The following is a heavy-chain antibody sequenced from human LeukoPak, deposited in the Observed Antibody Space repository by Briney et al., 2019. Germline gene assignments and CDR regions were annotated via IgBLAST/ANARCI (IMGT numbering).Heavy chain of an antibody. V-gene: IGHV1-8*01. CDR1: GYTFTSYD. CDR3: AREPSLQSSSSYNY. Sequence: ASVKVSCKASGYTFTSYDINWVRQATGQGLEWMGWMNPNSGNTGYAQKFQGRVTMTRDTSITTAYMELSSPSSEDTAMYYCAREPSLQSSSSYNYWGQGTLVTVSS. J-gene: IGHJ4*02. D-gene: IGHD6-6*01. CDR2: MNPNSGNT.